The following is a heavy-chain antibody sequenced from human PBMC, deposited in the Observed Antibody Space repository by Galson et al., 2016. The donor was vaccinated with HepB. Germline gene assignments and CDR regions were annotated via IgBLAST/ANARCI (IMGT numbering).Heavy chain of an antibody. CDR2: VYWNDDK. CDR1: GFSLNIDGEG. J-gene: IGHJ4*02. D-gene: IGHD3-10*01. V-gene: IGHV2-5*01. CDR3: AHIALRFGDLFLDY. Sequence: PALVKPTQTLTLTCTFSGFSLNIDGEGVGWIRQPPGKALEWLALVYWNDDKRYSPSLKTRLTITKEASKKQVFLKMTNMDPADTATYYCAHIALRFGDLFLDYWGQGARVTVSS.